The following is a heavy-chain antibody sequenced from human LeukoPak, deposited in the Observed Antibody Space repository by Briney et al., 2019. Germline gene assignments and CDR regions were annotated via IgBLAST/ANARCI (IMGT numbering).Heavy chain of an antibody. J-gene: IGHJ1*01. CDR3: AGTTLYCGGDCYSYFQH. CDR2: IYYSGST. D-gene: IGHD2-21*02. Sequence: SETLSLICTVSGGSISSYYWSWIRQPPGKGLEWIGYIYYSGSTNYNPSLKSRVTISVDTSRNQFSLKLSSVTAADTAVYYCAGTTLYCGGDCYSYFQHWGQGTLVTVSS. V-gene: IGHV4-59*01. CDR1: GGSISSYY.